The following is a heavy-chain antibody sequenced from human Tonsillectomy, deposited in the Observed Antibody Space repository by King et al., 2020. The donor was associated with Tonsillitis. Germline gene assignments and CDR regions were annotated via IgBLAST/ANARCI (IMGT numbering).Heavy chain of an antibody. CDR3: AKGGGGGIGGNYRVGAFDY. J-gene: IGHJ4*02. CDR2: IRYDGNYI. Sequence: QLVQSGGGVVQPGGSLRLSCVASGFTFSSYDSHWVRQAPGKGLEWVAFIRYDGNYIYYADSVKGRFAISRDNSKNTLYLQMNSLRIEDTAVYYCAKGGGGGIGGNYRVGAFDYWGQGTLVTVSS. CDR1: GFTFSSYD. V-gene: IGHV3-30*02. D-gene: IGHD3-16*02.